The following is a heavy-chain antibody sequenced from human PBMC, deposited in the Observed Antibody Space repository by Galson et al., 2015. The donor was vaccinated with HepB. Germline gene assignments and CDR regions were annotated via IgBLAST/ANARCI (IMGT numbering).Heavy chain of an antibody. V-gene: IGHV3-48*01. Sequence: SLRLSCAASGVTIPSYSMNWVRKAPGKGLEWLAYISGGSTTVYYAASVRGRFTIPRDKAKKFLYLHMNSLRGEDTAVYYCARNPASYDYFNMDVWGHGTTVTVSS. CDR2: ISGGSTTV. CDR3: ARNPASYDYFNMDV. J-gene: IGHJ6*02. CDR1: GVTIPSYS.